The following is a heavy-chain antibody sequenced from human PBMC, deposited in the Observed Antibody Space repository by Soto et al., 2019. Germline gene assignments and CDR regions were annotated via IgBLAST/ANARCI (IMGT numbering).Heavy chain of an antibody. J-gene: IGHJ4*02. CDR1: GYTFISYA. V-gene: IGHV1-3*05. CDR2: VNPATGHT. CDR3: AREGWFLDD. Sequence: QVQLVQSGAEERKPGASVKLSCRASGYTFISYAIHWVRQAPGQRLEWMGWVNPATGHTEYSQKFQGRVTITRDTSAKTGYMELSSLRSEDTAVYYGAREGWFLDDWGQGTLVTVSS. D-gene: IGHD3-10*01.